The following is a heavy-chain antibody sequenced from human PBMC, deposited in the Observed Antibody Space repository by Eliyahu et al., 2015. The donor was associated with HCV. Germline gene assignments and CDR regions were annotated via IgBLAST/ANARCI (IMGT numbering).Heavy chain of an antibody. CDR3: ASGGGGIAVAGTGGWFDP. D-gene: IGHD6-19*01. Sequence: QVQLQESGPGLVKPSETLSLTCTVSGGSITTYSWGWIRQPPGKGLEWIGXXHYSXSPNXNPPPKSRVPISVDTXKNQFSLNLTSVTAADTAVYYCASGGGGIAVAGTGGWFDPWGQGTLVTVSS. CDR2: XHYSXSP. V-gene: IGHV4-59*01. CDR1: GGSITTYS. J-gene: IGHJ5*02.